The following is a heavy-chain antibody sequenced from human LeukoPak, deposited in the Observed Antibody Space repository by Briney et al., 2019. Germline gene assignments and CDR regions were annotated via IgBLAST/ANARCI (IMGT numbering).Heavy chain of an antibody. J-gene: IGHJ3*02. CDR1: GGSFSGYY. CDR3: ARVPLWFGELLRDAFDI. Sequence: SETLSLTCAVYGGSFSGYYWSWIRQPPGKGLEWIGEINHSGSTNYNPSLKSRVTISVDTSKNQFSLKLSSVTAADTAVYYCARVPLWFGELLRDAFDIWGQVTMVTVSS. D-gene: IGHD3-10*01. V-gene: IGHV4-34*01. CDR2: INHSGST.